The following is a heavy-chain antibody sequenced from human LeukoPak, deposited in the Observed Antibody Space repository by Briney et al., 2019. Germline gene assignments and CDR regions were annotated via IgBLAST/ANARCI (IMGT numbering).Heavy chain of an antibody. D-gene: IGHD4-17*01. Sequence: ASETLSLTCTVSGYSISSGYYWGWIRQPPGKGLEWIGSIYHSGSTYYNPSLKSRVTISVDTSKNQFSLKLSSVTAADTAVYYCARVSDYPHYFDYWGQGTLVTVSS. J-gene: IGHJ4*02. V-gene: IGHV4-38-2*02. CDR3: ARVSDYPHYFDY. CDR1: GYSISSGYY. CDR2: IYHSGST.